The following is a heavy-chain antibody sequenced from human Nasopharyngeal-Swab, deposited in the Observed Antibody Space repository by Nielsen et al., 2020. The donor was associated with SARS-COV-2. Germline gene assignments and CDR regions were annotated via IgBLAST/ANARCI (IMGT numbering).Heavy chain of an antibody. CDR1: GASFSGYY. CDR2: INHSRST. J-gene: IGHJ6*02. V-gene: IGHV4-34*01. CDR3: ARVPPIAVAGKGVDV. Sequence: SETLSLTCAVYGASFSGYYWSWIRQPPGKGLEWIGEINHSRSTNYNPSLKSRVTISVDTSKNQFSLKLSSVTAADTAVYYCARVPPIAVAGKGVDVWGQGTTVTVSS. D-gene: IGHD6-19*01.